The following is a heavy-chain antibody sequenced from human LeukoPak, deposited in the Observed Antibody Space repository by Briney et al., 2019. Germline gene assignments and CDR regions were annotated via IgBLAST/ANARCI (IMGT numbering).Heavy chain of an antibody. J-gene: IGHJ4*02. CDR3: ARSRGWLQVFDY. CDR1: GGSISSYY. CDR2: IYYSGST. V-gene: IGHV4-59*08. Sequence: SETLSLTCTVSGGSISSYYWSWIRQPPGKGLEWIGYIYYSGSTNYNPSLKSRVTISVDTSKNQFSLKLSSVTAADTAVYYCARSRGWLQVFDYWGQGTLVTVSS. D-gene: IGHD5-24*01.